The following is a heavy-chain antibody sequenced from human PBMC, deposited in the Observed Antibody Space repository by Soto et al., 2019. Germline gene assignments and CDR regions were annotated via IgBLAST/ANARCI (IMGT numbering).Heavy chain of an antibody. CDR1: GGSISSYY. CDR3: ARSWGTYFDY. Sequence: QVQLQESGPGLVKPSETLSLTCTVSGGSISSYYWSWIRQPPGKGLEWIGYIYYSGGTNYKPSLNILDTISVDTPKNQFYLKLSSVTAADTAVYYCARSWGTYFDYWGQGTLVTVSS. J-gene: IGHJ4*02. CDR2: IYYSGGT. D-gene: IGHD7-27*01. V-gene: IGHV4-59*01.